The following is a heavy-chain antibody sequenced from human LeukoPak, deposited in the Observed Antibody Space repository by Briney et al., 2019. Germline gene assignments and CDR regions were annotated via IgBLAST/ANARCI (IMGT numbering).Heavy chain of an antibody. CDR3: ARGSLYYGDSSAYFDY. Sequence: SETLSLTCAVYSGSFSGYFWTYIRQPPGMGPEWIGEINQRGSTNYNPSLKSRVTISVDTSKNQFSLRLRSVTAADTAVYYCARGSLYYGDSSAYFDYWDQGTLVTVSS. V-gene: IGHV4-34*01. J-gene: IGHJ4*02. CDR1: SGSFSGYF. D-gene: IGHD3-22*01. CDR2: INQRGST.